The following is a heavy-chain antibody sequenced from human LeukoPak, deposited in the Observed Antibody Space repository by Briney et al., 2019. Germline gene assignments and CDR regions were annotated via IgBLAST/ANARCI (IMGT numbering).Heavy chain of an antibody. Sequence: ASVKVSCKASGYTFLTYGISWVRQAPGQGLEWMGWISPYNGNTNYPQKLQGRVTMTTDTSTSTAYMELRSLRSDDTAVYYCARVILGGDIVIGYFQHWGQGTLVTVSS. CDR1: GYTFLTYG. CDR2: ISPYNGNT. J-gene: IGHJ1*01. V-gene: IGHV1-18*01. CDR3: ARVILGGDIVIGYFQH. D-gene: IGHD2/OR15-2a*01.